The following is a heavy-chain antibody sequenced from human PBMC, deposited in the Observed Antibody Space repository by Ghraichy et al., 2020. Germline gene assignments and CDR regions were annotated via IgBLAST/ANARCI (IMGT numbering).Heavy chain of an antibody. D-gene: IGHD3-22*01. Sequence: ASVKVSCKASGYTFTSYDINWVRQATGQGLEWMGWMNPNSGNTGYAQKFQGRVTMTRNTSISTAYMELSSLRSEDTAVYYCARGARATYYYDSSGYRWGQGTLVTVSS. J-gene: IGHJ4*02. CDR1: GYTFTSYD. CDR3: ARGARATYYYDSSGYR. V-gene: IGHV1-8*01. CDR2: MNPNSGNT.